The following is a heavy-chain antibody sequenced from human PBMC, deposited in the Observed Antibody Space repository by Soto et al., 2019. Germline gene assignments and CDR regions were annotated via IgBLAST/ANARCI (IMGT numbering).Heavy chain of an antibody. CDR1: GGSISSRSHY. D-gene: IGHD3-22*01. CDR2: IYYSGST. J-gene: IGHJ5*02. CDR3: ARHCYDTSGYYLNWFDP. Sequence: SETLSLTCSVSGGSISSRSHYWGWVHQPPGKGLEWIGSIYYSGSTYYNPSLKSRVTISVDTSKSQFSLKLSSVTAADTAVYYCARHCYDTSGYYLNWFDPWGQGTLVTVSS. V-gene: IGHV4-39*01.